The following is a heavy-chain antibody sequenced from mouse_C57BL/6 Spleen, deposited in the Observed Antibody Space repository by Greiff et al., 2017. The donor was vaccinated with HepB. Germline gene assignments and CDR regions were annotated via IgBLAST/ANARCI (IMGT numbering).Heavy chain of an antibody. CDR2: ISNGGGST. CDR3: ARPYYYGSSLPWFAY. D-gene: IGHD1-1*01. J-gene: IGHJ3*01. V-gene: IGHV5-12*01. Sequence: EVKLMESGGGLVQPGGSLKLSCAASGFTFSDYYMYWVRQTPEKRLEWVAYISNGGGSTYYPDTVKGRFTISRDNAKNTLYLQMSRLKSEDTAMYYCARPYYYGSSLPWFAYWGQGTLVTVSA. CDR1: GFTFSDYY.